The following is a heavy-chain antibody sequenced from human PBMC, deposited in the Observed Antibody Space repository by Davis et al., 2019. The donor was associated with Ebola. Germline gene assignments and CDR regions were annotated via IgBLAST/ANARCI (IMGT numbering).Heavy chain of an antibody. CDR1: GGSISSYY. J-gene: IGHJ4*02. CDR2: IYYSGST. D-gene: IGHD3-10*01. CDR3: ARGKAYYGSGSYGY. V-gene: IGHV4-59*01. Sequence: MPSETLSLTCTVSGGSISSYYWSWIRQPPGKGLEWIGYIYYSGSTNYNPSLKSRVTISVDTSKNQFSLKLSSVTAADTAVYYCARGKAYYGSGSYGYWGQGTLVTVSS.